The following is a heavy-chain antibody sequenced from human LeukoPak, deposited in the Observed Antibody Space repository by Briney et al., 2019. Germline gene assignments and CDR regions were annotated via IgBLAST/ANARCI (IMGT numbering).Heavy chain of an antibody. CDR1: GYTFTSYY. CDR3: ATFLREGGATWGIEPFDY. Sequence: ASVTVSCKASGYTFTSYYMHWVRQAPGQGLEWMGIINPSGGSTSYAQKFQGRVTMTRDTSTSTVYMELSSLRSEDTAVYYCATFLREGGATWGIEPFDYWGQGTLVTVSS. V-gene: IGHV1-46*01. D-gene: IGHD1-26*01. CDR2: INPSGGST. J-gene: IGHJ4*02.